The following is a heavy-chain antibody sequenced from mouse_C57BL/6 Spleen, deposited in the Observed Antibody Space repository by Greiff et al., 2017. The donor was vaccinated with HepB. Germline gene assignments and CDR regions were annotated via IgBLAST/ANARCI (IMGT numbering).Heavy chain of an antibody. J-gene: IGHJ3*01. CDR1: GYTFTDYE. CDR3: TRSGDGYYRYCFAY. Sequence: VQLQQSGAELVRPGASVTLSCKASGYTFTDYEMHWVKQTPVHGLEWIGAIDPETGGTAYNQKFKGKAILTADKSSSTAYMELRSLTSEDSAVYNCTRSGDGYYRYCFAYWGQGALVTVSA. CDR2: IDPETGGT. V-gene: IGHV1-15*01. D-gene: IGHD2-3*01.